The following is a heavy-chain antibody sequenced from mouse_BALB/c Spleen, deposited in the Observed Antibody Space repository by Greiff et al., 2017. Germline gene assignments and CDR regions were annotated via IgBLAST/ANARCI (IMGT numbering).Heavy chain of an antibody. J-gene: IGHJ4*01. CDR1: GFTFSSFG. D-gene: IGHD2-1*01. Sequence: EVQLVESGGGLVQPGGSRKLSCAASGFTFSSFGMHWVRQAPEKGLEWVAYISSGSSTIYYADTVKGRFTISRDNPKNTLFLQMTSLRSEDTAMYYCARDLVYYGKPYAMDYWGQGTSVTVSS. V-gene: IGHV5-17*02. CDR2: ISSGSSTI. CDR3: ARDLVYYGKPYAMDY.